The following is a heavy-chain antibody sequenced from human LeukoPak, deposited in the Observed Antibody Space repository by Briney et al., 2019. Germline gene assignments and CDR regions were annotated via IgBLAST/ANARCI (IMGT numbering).Heavy chain of an antibody. CDR2: INHSGST. Sequence: SETLSLTCAVYGGSFSGYYWSWIRQPPGKGLEWIGEINHSGSTNYNPSLKSRVTISVDTSKNQFSLKLSSVTAADTAVYYCARVAAAGTLTDYWGQGTLVTVSS. J-gene: IGHJ4*02. D-gene: IGHD6-13*01. CDR1: GGSFSGYY. CDR3: ARVAAAGTLTDY. V-gene: IGHV4-34*01.